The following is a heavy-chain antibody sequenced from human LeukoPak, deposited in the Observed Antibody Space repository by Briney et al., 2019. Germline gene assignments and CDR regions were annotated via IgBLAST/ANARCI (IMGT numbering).Heavy chain of an antibody. D-gene: IGHD2-21*02. CDR2: IYYSGST. V-gene: IGHV4-39*07. CDR3: ARGSLVVTAYNWFDP. CDR1: GGSISNSF. Sequence: SETLSLTCTVSGGSISNSFWSWIRQPPGKGLEWIGSIYYSGSTYYNPSLKSRVTISVDTSKNQFSLKLSSVTAADTAVYYCARGSLVVTAYNWFDPWGQGTLVTVSS. J-gene: IGHJ5*02.